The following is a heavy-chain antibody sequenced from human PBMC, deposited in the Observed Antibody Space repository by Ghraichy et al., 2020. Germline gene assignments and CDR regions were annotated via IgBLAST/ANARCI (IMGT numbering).Heavy chain of an antibody. CDR2: ISWDGGST. CDR1: GFTFDDYT. D-gene: IGHD6-19*01. Sequence: GGSLRLSCAASGFTFDDYTMHWVRQAPGKGLEWVSLISWDGGSTYYADSVKGRFTISRDNSKNSLYLQMNSLRTEDTALYYCAKDSRGIAVELDYWGQGTLVTVSS. CDR3: AKDSRGIAVELDY. V-gene: IGHV3-43*01. J-gene: IGHJ4*02.